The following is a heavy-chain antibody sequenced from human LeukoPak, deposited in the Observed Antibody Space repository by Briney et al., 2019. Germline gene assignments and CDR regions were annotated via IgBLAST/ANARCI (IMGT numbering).Heavy chain of an antibody. Sequence: PPETLSLTCTVSGGSISSYYWSWIRQPAGKGLEWIGRIHTSGNTDHNPSLKSRVTMSVDTSKNQFSLKVRSVTAADTAVYYCAREGSATARPFVSNDYWGQGTLVTVSS. J-gene: IGHJ4*02. D-gene: IGHD6-6*01. CDR3: AREGSATARPFVSNDY. CDR1: GGSISSYY. CDR2: IHTSGNT. V-gene: IGHV4-4*07.